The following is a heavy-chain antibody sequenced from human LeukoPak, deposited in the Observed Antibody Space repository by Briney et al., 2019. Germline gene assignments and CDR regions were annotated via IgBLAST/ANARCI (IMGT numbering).Heavy chain of an antibody. CDR3: AGWNGADSSGSYFV. CDR2: ISSGGSTI. Sequence: PGGSLRLSCAASGFISGDYNMNWVRQAPGKGLEWVSYISSGGSTIYYADSVKGRFTISGDNARNSLYLQMNGLTDEDTAVYYCAGWNGADSSGSYFVWGQGTMVTVSS. CDR1: GFISGDYN. D-gene: IGHD3-22*01. V-gene: IGHV3-48*02. J-gene: IGHJ3*01.